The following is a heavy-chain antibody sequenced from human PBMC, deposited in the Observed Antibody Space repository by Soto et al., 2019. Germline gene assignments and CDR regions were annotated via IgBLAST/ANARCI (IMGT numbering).Heavy chain of an antibody. J-gene: IGHJ4*02. Sequence: ASLKVSCKASGYTFTGYDMHWVRQAPGQGLEWMGWINPNSGGTNYAQKFQGRVTMTRDTSISTAYMELSRLRSDDTAVYYCARGRIYGGPSWDYWGQGTLVTVS. CDR1: GYTFTGYD. CDR2: INPNSGGT. V-gene: IGHV1-2*02. D-gene: IGHD4-17*01. CDR3: ARGRIYGGPSWDY.